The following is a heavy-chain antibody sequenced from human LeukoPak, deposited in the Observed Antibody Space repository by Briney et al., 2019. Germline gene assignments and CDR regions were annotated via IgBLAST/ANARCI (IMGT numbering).Heavy chain of an antibody. D-gene: IGHD3-10*01. CDR3: ATERWFEDLSPGYGFDL. V-gene: IGHV4-30-4*01. CDR2: IYYTGST. J-gene: IGHJ3*01. Sequence: SETLSLTCAVSGGSISSSDHYWSWVRQPPGKDLEWIGYIYYTGSTYYNPSLKSRITISIDTSKNQFSLRLSSVTAADTAVYYCATERWFEDLSPGYGFDLWGQGTMVTVSS. CDR1: GGSISSSDHY.